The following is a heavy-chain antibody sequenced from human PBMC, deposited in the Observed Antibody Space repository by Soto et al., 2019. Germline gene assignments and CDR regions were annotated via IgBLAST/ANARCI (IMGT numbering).Heavy chain of an antibody. CDR1: GYTFTSYG. J-gene: IGHJ4*02. D-gene: IGHD3-3*01. CDR2: ISAYNGNT. CDR3: ARARKGFLKVSGPDY. Sequence: EASVKVSCKASGYTFTSYGISWVRQAPGQGLEWMGWISAYNGNTNYAQKLQGRVTMTTDTSTSTAYMELRSLRSDDTAVYYCARARKGFLKVSGPDYWGQGTLVTVSS. V-gene: IGHV1-18*01.